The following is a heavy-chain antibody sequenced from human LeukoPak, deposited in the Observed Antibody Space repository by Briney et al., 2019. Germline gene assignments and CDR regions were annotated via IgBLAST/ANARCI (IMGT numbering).Heavy chain of an antibody. D-gene: IGHD3-10*01. Sequence: GASVKVSCKASGYTFTSYGISWVRQAPGQGLEWMGWISAYNGNTNYAQKLQGRVTMTTDTSTSTAYMELRSLRSDDTAVYYCARGTFYYGSGNGLGYYMDVWGKGTTVTVSS. V-gene: IGHV1-18*01. CDR1: GYTFTSYG. CDR3: ARGTFYYGSGNGLGYYMDV. CDR2: ISAYNGNT. J-gene: IGHJ6*03.